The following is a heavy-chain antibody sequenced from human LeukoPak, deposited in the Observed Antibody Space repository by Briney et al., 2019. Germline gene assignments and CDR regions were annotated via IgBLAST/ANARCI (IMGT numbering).Heavy chain of an antibody. CDR3: AISEQWLVPLDY. CDR2: ISGSGGRT. J-gene: IGHJ4*02. CDR1: GFTFSSYA. Sequence: GGSLRLSCAASGFTFSSYAMSWVRQAPGRGLEWVSAISGSGGRTYYVDSVKGRFTISRDNSKNTLYLQMNSLRAEDTAVYYCAISEQWLVPLDYWGQGTLVTVSS. D-gene: IGHD6-19*01. V-gene: IGHV3-23*01.